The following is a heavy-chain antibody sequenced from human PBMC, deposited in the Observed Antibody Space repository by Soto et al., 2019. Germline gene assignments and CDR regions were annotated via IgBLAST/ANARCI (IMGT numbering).Heavy chain of an antibody. V-gene: IGHV3-9*01. CDR1: GFTFDDYA. D-gene: IGHD3-16*02. CDR2: ISWNSGSI. CDR3: AKVDYIWGSYRHLPFGYYMDV. J-gene: IGHJ6*03. Sequence: EVQLVESGGGLVQPGRSLRLSCAASGFTFDDYAMHWVRQAPGKGLEWVSGISWNSGSIGYADSVKGRFTISRDNAKTSLYLQMNRLRAEDTALYYCAKVDYIWGSYRHLPFGYYMDVWGKGTTVTVSS.